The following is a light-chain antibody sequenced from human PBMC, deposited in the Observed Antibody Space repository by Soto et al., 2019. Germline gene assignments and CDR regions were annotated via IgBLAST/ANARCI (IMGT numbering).Light chain of an antibody. V-gene: IGLV2-8*01. CDR3: ISYAGSNKPA. CDR1: SSDVGGYNY. CDR2: DVN. Sequence: QSALTQPPSASGPPGQSVAISCSGTSSDVGGYNYVSWYQQHPGKAPKLMIYDVNKRPSGVPDRFSGSKSGNTASLTVSGLQAEDEADYYCISYAGSNKPAFGGGTKVTVL. J-gene: IGLJ2*01.